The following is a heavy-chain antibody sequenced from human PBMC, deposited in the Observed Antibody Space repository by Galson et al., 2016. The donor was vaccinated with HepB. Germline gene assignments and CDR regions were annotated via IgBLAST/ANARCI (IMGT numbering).Heavy chain of an antibody. J-gene: IGHJ4*02. V-gene: IGHV1-46*01. CDR2: SSPGGGIT. CDR3: ARGGEGATRGDY. Sequence: SVKVSCKASGYTFTSYSMHWVRQAPGQGLEWMGISSPGGGITSYAQKFQGRVTMTRDTSTSTVYMELSSLRSEGTAVYYCARGGEGATRGDYWGQGTLVTVSS. CDR1: GYTFTSYS. D-gene: IGHD1-26*01.